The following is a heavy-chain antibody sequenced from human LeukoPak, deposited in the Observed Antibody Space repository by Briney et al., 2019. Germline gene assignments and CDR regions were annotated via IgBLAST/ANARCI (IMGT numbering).Heavy chain of an antibody. CDR2: ISYDGSNK. Sequence: GGSLRLSCAASGFTFSSYGMHWVRQAPGKGLEWVAVISYDGSNKYYADSVKGRFTISRDNSKNTLYLQMNSLRAEDTAVYYCARDYGLGGIQLWSNYFDYWGQGTLVTVSS. D-gene: IGHD5-18*01. J-gene: IGHJ4*02. CDR3: ARDYGLGGIQLWSNYFDY. CDR1: GFTFSSYG. V-gene: IGHV3-30*19.